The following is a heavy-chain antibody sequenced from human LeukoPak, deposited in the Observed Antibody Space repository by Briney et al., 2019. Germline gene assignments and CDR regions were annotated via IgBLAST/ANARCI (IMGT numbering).Heavy chain of an antibody. Sequence: SETLSLTCAVYGGSFSGYYWSWIRQPPGKGLEWIGEITHSGSTNYNPSLKSRVTISVDTSKNQFSLKLSSVTAADTAVYYCARGPRNRHYFDYWGQGTLVTVSS. J-gene: IGHJ4*01. CDR1: GGSFSGYY. CDR2: ITHSGST. D-gene: IGHD1-14*01. V-gene: IGHV4-34*01. CDR3: ARGPRNRHYFDY.